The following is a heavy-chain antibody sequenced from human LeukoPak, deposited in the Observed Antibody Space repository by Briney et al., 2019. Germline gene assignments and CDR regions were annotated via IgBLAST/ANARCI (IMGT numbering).Heavy chain of an antibody. CDR3: ARSYFDVLTNYYMWLAP. D-gene: IGHD3-9*01. Sequence: ASVKVSCKASGYTFTDYYIHWVRQAPGQGLEWMGWINLNSGDTYYAQSFQDRVTMTGDTSISTAYLELSSLRSDDTAVFYCARSYFDVLTNYYMWLAPWGQGTLVTVSS. J-gene: IGHJ5*02. CDR2: INLNSGDT. V-gene: IGHV1-2*02. CDR1: GYTFTDYY.